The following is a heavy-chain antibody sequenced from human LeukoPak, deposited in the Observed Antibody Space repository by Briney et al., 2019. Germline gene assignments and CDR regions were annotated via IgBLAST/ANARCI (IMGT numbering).Heavy chain of an antibody. CDR3: AKECSGGSCCRNFDY. Sequence: GGSLRLSCAASGFTFSSYGMHWVRQAPGKGLEWVAFIRYDGSNKYYADSVKGRFTISRDNSKNTLYLQMNSLRAEDTAVYYCAKECSGGSCCRNFDYWGQGTLVTVSS. CDR2: IRYDGSNK. J-gene: IGHJ4*02. CDR1: GFTFSSYG. V-gene: IGHV3-30*02. D-gene: IGHD2-15*01.